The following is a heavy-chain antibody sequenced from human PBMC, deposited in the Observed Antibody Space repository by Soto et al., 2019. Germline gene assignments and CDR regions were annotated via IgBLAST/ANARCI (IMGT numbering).Heavy chain of an antibody. CDR3: AHRPSGWYLCYY. D-gene: IGHD6-19*01. CDR1: GFSRSTSGLG. CDR2: IYWNDDK. J-gene: IGHJ4*02. Sequence: QITLKESGPTLVRPTQTLTLTCTFSGFSRSTSGLGVGWIRQPPGKAMEWLARIYWNDDKRYSPSLKARLPITKDTSKTQAVLTMTNMEPVDTATYVCAHRPSGWYLCYYWGQATLVTVSS. V-gene: IGHV2-5*01.